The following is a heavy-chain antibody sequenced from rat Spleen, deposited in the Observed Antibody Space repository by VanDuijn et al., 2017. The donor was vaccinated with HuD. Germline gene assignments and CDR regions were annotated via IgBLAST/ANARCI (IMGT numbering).Heavy chain of an antibody. D-gene: IGHD1-9*01. J-gene: IGHJ2*01. Sequence: EVQLVESGGGLVQPGSSLKVSCVASGFTFSSYVMHWFRQAPTKGLEWVTSISPSGVTYHRDSVKGRFTVSRENTERTLYLLVDGLRSEDTATYYCARHGYNSYFDYWGQGVMVTVSS. CDR2: ISPSGVT. V-gene: IGHV5-19*01. CDR3: ARHGYNSYFDY. CDR1: GFTFSSYV.